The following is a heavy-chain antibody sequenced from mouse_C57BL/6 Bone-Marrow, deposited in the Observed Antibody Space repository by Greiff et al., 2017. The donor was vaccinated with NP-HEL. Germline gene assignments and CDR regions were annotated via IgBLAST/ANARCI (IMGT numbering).Heavy chain of an antibody. CDR2: IDPETGGT. CDR3: TPYYSNPAWFAY. CDR1: GYTFTDYE. J-gene: IGHJ3*01. D-gene: IGHD2-5*01. Sequence: QVQLQQSGAELVRPGASVTLSCTASGYTFTDYEMHWVKQTPVHGLEWIGAIDPETGGTAYTQKFKGKAILTADKSSSTAYMELRSLTSEDSAVYYCTPYYSNPAWFAYWGQGTLVTVSA. V-gene: IGHV1-15*01.